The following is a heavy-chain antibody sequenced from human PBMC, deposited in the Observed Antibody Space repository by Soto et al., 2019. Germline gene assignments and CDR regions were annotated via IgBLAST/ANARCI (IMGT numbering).Heavy chain of an antibody. J-gene: IGHJ5*02. CDR3: VCTLTATGWFDA. CDR1: GFTFSNYW. Sequence: EVQLVESGGGLVQPGGSLRLSGAASGFTFSNYWMTWVRPAPGKGLEWVANIKEDGSEKYYVDSVKGRFTISRDNAKNSLYLQMNSLRVDDTAVYYCVCTLTATGWFDAWGQGTLVTVSS. CDR2: IKEDGSEK. V-gene: IGHV3-7*03.